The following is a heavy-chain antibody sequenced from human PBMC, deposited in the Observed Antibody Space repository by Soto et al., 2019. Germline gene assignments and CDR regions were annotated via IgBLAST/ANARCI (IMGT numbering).Heavy chain of an antibody. D-gene: IGHD4-17*01. V-gene: IGHV1-69*02. CDR1: GGTFSSYT. J-gene: IGHJ6*02. CDR2: IIPILGIA. CDR3: ARAVTVANYYYYYGMDV. Sequence: QVQLVQSGAEVKKPGSSVKVSCKASGGTFSSYTISWVRQAPGQGLEWMGRIIPILGIANYAQKFQGRVTITADKSTSTAYMGLSSLRSEDTAVYYCARAVTVANYYYYYGMDVWGQGTTVTVSS.